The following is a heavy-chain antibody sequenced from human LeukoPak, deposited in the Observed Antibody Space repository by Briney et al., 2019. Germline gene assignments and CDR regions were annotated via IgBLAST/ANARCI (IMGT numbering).Heavy chain of an antibody. D-gene: IGHD3-22*01. V-gene: IGHV3-74*01. CDR2: ITTDGSST. CDR3: ARDYYSGSRDLDY. Sequence: GGSLRLSCAASGFTFSSYWMHWVRQAPGKGLMWVSLITTDGSSTTYADSVKGRFTISRDNAKNTLYLQMNSLRAEDTAVYYCARDYYSGSRDLDYWGQGTLVTVSS. J-gene: IGHJ4*02. CDR1: GFTFSSYW.